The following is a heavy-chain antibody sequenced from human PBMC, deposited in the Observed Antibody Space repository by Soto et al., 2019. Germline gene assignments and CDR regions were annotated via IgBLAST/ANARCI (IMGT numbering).Heavy chain of an antibody. D-gene: IGHD2-21*02. Sequence: PSETLSLTCIVSGGSISNYYWSWIRQPPGKGLEWIGYIYYSGSTNYNPSLQSRVTISVDTSKNQFSLKLSSVTAADTAVYYCARAVFPATAPFDYRAQRTPVTGSS. CDR3: ARAVFPATAPFDY. V-gene: IGHV4-59*01. CDR2: IYYSGST. J-gene: IGHJ4*02. CDR1: GGSISNYY.